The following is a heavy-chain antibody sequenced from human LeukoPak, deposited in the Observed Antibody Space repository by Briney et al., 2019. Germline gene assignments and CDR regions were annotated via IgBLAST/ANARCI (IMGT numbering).Heavy chain of an antibody. J-gene: IGHJ4*02. V-gene: IGHV4-59*08. Sequence: PSETLSLTCTGSGGSISSYYWSWIRQPPGKGLEWIGYIYYSGSTNYNPSLKSRVTISVVTSKNQFPLKLSSVTDEDTAVYYCARHLSGYEGYFDYWGQGTLVTVSS. CDR2: IYYSGST. CDR3: ARHLSGYEGYFDY. CDR1: GGSISSYY. D-gene: IGHD5-12*01.